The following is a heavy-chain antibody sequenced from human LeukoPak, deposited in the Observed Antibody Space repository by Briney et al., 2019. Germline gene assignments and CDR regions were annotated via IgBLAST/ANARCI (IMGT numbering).Heavy chain of an antibody. J-gene: IGHJ4*02. Sequence: ASVKVSCKASGYTFTGYYMHWVRQAPGQGLEWMGWINPNSGGTNYAQKFQGRVTMTRDTSISTAYMELSRLRSDDTGVYYCAKDRDGSARYYTNFDYWGRGTLVTVSS. D-gene: IGHD3-10*01. CDR1: GYTFTGYY. CDR3: AKDRDGSARYYTNFDY. V-gene: IGHV1-2*02. CDR2: INPNSGGT.